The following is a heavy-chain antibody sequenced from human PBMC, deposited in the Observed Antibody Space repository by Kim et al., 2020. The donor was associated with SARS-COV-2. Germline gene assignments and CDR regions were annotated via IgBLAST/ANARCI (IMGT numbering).Heavy chain of an antibody. J-gene: IGHJ4*02. V-gene: IGHV4-34*13. CDR3: ARGPLHYYGSGSYYND. D-gene: IGHD3-10*01. Sequence: SLNSRVTISVDTSKNQFSRKLSSVTSADTAVYYCARGPLHYYGSGSYYNDWGQGTLVTVSS.